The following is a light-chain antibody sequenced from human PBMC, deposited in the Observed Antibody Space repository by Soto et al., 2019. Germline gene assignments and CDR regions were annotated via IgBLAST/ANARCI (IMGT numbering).Light chain of an antibody. CDR3: QQYHSTPLT. J-gene: IGKJ4*01. V-gene: IGKV4-1*01. Sequence: DIVMTQSPDSLAVSLGERATINCKSTQSVLYSSNNKNYLAWYQQKPGQSPKLLISWASTRESGVPDRFSGSGSGTDFTLTIISLQAEDVAVYYCQQYHSTPLTFGGGTKVGIK. CDR2: WAS. CDR1: QSVLYSSNNKNY.